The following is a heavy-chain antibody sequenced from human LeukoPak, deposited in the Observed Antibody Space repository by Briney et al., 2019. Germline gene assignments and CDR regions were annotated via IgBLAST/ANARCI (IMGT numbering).Heavy chain of an antibody. J-gene: IGHJ5*02. V-gene: IGHV3-74*01. D-gene: IGHD2-2*01. CDR1: GFTFSSYW. Sequence: AGSLRLTCTASGFTFSSYWMYWVRQRPRTGLVWVSRINSDGSSTSYSDSVQGRFTISTDNAKNSLYQQMNSLRAEDTAVYYCARVRYCSSTSCYNWFDPWGQGTLVTVSS. CDR2: INSDGSST. CDR3: ARVRYCSSTSCYNWFDP.